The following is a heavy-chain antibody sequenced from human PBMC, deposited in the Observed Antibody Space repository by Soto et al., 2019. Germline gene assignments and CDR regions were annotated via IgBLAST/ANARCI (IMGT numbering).Heavy chain of an antibody. J-gene: IGHJ3*01. CDR1: GFTFSTYW. Sequence: EVQLVESGGGLVQPGGSLRLSCAVSGFTFSTYWMHWVRQVPGKGLVWVSRISLDGSRTSYADSVKGRFTISRDNAKNTLYLQMRSLGAEDSAVYFCVRDRDFYDGRGYASPGDAFDVWGQGTVVSVSS. V-gene: IGHV3-74*01. CDR2: ISLDGSRT. D-gene: IGHD3-22*01. CDR3: VRDRDFYDGRGYASPGDAFDV.